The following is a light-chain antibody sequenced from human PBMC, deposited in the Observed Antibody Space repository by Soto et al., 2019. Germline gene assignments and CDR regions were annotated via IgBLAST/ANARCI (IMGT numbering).Light chain of an antibody. CDR3: QQVESYPST. CDR1: QDISNY. J-gene: IGKJ4*01. V-gene: IGKV1-9*01. CDR2: AAS. Sequence: DIQMTQSPSSLSASVGDRVTITCQASQDISNYLNWYQQKPGKAPKLLIYAASTLQSGVPSRFSGSGSGTDFTLTISSLQPEDFATYFCQQVESYPSTFGGGTKVDIK.